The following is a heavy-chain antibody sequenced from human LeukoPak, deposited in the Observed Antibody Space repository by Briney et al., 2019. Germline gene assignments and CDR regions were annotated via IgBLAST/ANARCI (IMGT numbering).Heavy chain of an antibody. CDR3: ARGAVHKLDNSDNDY. D-gene: IGHD1-20*01. Sequence: SVKVSCKASGGTFSSYAISWVRQAPGQGLEWMGRIIPILGIANYAQKFQGRVTITADKSTSTAYMELSSLRSEDTAVYYCARGAVHKLDNSDNDYWGQGTLVTVSS. V-gene: IGHV1-69*04. J-gene: IGHJ4*02. CDR1: GGTFSSYA. CDR2: IIPILGIA.